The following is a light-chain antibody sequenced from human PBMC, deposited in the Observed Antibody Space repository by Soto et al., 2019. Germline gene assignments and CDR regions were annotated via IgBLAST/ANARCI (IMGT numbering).Light chain of an antibody. J-gene: IGLJ1*01. CDR2: DVS. CDR3: NSYTTSSTLV. CDR1: SSDVGTYKY. V-gene: IGLV2-14*03. Sequence: QPALTQPASVSGSPGQSITISCAGTSSDVGTYKYVSWYQQHPGKAPKLMIYDVSNRPSGVSNRFSGSKSGNTASLTISGLQAEDEADYYCNSYTTSSTLVFGTGTKVTVL.